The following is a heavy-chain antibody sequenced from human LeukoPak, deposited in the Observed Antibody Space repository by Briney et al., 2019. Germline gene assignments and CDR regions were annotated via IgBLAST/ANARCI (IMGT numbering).Heavy chain of an antibody. D-gene: IGHD3-22*01. CDR2: INHSGST. Sequence: SETLSLTCAVYGGSFSGYYWSWIRQPPGKGLEWIGEINHSGSTNYNPSLKSRVTISVDTSKNQFSLKLSSVTAADTAVYYCARRHRNYYDSSGYHWGNWFDPWGQGTLVTVSS. V-gene: IGHV4-34*01. CDR3: ARRHRNYYDSSGYHWGNWFDP. J-gene: IGHJ5*02. CDR1: GGSFSGYY.